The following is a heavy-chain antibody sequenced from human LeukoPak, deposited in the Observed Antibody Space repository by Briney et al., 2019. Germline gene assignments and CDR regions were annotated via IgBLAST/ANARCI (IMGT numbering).Heavy chain of an antibody. CDR2: IYYSGST. Sequence: SETLSLTCTVSGGSISSSSYYWGWIRQPPGKGLEWIGSIYYSGSTYYNPSLKSRVTISVDTSKNQFSLKLSSVTAADTAVYYCARVTMVRGVIVPVFFDYWGQGTLVTVSS. CDR3: ARVTMVRGVIVPVFFDY. J-gene: IGHJ4*02. D-gene: IGHD3-10*01. V-gene: IGHV4-39*07. CDR1: GGSISSSSYY.